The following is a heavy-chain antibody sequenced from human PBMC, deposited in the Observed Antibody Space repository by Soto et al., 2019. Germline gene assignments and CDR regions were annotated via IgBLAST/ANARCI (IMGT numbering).Heavy chain of an antibody. V-gene: IGHV3-30-3*01. CDR3: ARDYYRFNSGDGFSMDV. CDR2: ISYDGSNK. D-gene: IGHD5-12*01. CDR1: GFTFSSYA. J-gene: IGHJ6*02. Sequence: QVQLVESGGGVVQPGRSLRLSCAASGFTFSSYAMHWVRQAPGKGQEWVAVISYDGSNKYYADSVKGRFTISRDNSKNPXYLQRNSMRADDTAVYYCARDYYRFNSGDGFSMDVWGQGTTVTVSS.